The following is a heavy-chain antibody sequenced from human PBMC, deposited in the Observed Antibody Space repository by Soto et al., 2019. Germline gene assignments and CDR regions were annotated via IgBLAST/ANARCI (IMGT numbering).Heavy chain of an antibody. CDR2: ISHDGSDK. D-gene: IGHD3-10*01. CDR1: GFSFSSYC. CDR3: AKERLLWDIDY. Sequence: GGSLRLSCAASGFSFSSYCMHWVRQAPGKGLEWVAVISHDGSDKYYADSVKGRFIISRDNSKNTLYLQTNSMRVEDTAIYYFAKERLLWDIDYWGQGTLVTVSS. J-gene: IGHJ4*02. V-gene: IGHV3-30*18.